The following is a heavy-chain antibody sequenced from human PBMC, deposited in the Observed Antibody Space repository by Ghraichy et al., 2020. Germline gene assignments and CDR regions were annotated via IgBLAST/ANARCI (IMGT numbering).Heavy chain of an antibody. Sequence: SETLSLTCIVSGISISTTNYFWGWVRQPPGKGLEFIGTMYYGGRAHYNPSLRSRALISIDELKNHLSLRLNSVTVADAAVYYCATYFENWGQGTLVIVSS. CDR3: ATYFEN. CDR2: MYYGGRA. CDR1: GISISTTNYF. J-gene: IGHJ4*02. V-gene: IGHV4-39*02.